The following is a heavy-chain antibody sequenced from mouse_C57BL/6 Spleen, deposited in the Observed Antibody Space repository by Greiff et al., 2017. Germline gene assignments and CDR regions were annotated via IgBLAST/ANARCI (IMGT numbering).Heavy chain of an antibody. J-gene: IGHJ3*01. CDR2: IDPEDGET. CDR3: ARDYGSSYSWFAY. CDR1: GFNIKDYY. Sequence: VQLQQSGAELVKPGASVKLSCTASGFNIKDYYMHWVKQRPEQGLEWIGRIDPEDGETKYAPKFQGKATITADTSSNTAYLQLSSLTSEDTAVYYGARDYGSSYSWFAYWGQGTLVTVSA. V-gene: IGHV14-2*01. D-gene: IGHD1-1*01.